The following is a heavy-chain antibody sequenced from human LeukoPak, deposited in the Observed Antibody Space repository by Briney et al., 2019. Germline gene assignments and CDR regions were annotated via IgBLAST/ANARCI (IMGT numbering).Heavy chain of an antibody. Sequence: PGTSLRLSCAAAPFIFSNYEMSWLRQTPGRGPEWVSHISVSGSSIYYADSVKGRFTISRDNAKNSLYLQMNSLRAEDTAVYYCARDLRGSGWYFDLWGRGTLVTVSS. D-gene: IGHD3-10*01. CDR1: PFIFSNYE. V-gene: IGHV3-48*03. CDR2: ISVSGSSI. CDR3: ARDLRGSGWYFDL. J-gene: IGHJ2*01.